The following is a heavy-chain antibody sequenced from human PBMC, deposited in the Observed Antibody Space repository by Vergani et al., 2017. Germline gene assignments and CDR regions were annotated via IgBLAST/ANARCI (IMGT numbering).Heavy chain of an antibody. Sequence: EVQLVESGGGLVQPGGSLRLSCAASGFSLSRFWMSWVRQAPEKGLEWVAHISPDGSATSYVDSVKGRFTISRDNSKNTLYLQMNSLRAEDTAVYYCAKDKSWNYIFDYWGQGTLVTVSS. CDR1: GFSLSRFW. CDR3: AKDKSWNYIFDY. D-gene: IGHD1-7*01. V-gene: IGHV3-7*03. CDR2: ISPDGSAT. J-gene: IGHJ4*02.